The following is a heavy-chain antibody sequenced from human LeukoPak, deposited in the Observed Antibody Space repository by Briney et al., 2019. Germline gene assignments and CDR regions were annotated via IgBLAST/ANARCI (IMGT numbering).Heavy chain of an antibody. CDR3: ARGYRRIAVAGIIDY. Sequence: GASVKVSCKASGYTFTSYYMHWVRQAPGQGLEWMGIINPSGGSTSYAQKFQGRVTMTRDMSTSTVYMELSSLRSEDTAVYYCARGYRRIAVAGIIDYWGQGTLVTVSS. CDR1: GYTFTSYY. J-gene: IGHJ4*02. D-gene: IGHD6-19*01. V-gene: IGHV1-46*01. CDR2: INPSGGST.